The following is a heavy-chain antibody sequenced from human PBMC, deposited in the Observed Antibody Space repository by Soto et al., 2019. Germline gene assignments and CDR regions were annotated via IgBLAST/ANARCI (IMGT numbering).Heavy chain of an antibody. V-gene: IGHV1-46*01. Sequence: ASVKVACNSSGCTFASSDIRFVVQAPGQGLECMGIINPSGGSTSYAQKFQGRVTMTRDTSTSTVYMELSSLRSEDTAVDYCAREGSYDSSGDDEWGQGTLVTFSS. J-gene: IGHJ4*02. CDR1: GCTFASSD. D-gene: IGHD3-22*01. CDR2: INPSGGST. CDR3: AREGSYDSSGDDE.